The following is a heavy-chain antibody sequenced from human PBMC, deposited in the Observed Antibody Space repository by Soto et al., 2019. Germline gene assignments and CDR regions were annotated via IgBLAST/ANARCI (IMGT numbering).Heavy chain of an antibody. CDR1: GGSISSGGSY. D-gene: IGHD2-15*01. Sequence: QVQLQESGPGLVKPSQTLSLTCTVSGGSISSGGSYWSWIRQHPGKGLEWIGYIYYSGSTYYNPSLKRRVTISVDTYKNRFSLELSSVTAAYTAVYYCAREGHRCSGGSCYFFSDYWGQGTLVTVSS. CDR2: IYYSGST. J-gene: IGHJ4*02. V-gene: IGHV4-31*03. CDR3: AREGHRCSGGSCYFFSDY.